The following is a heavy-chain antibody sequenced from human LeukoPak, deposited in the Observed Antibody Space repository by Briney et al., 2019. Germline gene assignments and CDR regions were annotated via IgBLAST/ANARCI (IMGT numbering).Heavy chain of an antibody. CDR2: IYYSGST. CDR1: GGSISSYY. V-gene: IGHV4-59*01. J-gene: IGHJ4*02. CDR3: ARVYREAKPYTDSSGYYYLE. D-gene: IGHD3-22*01. Sequence: SETLSLTCTVSGGSISSYYWSWIRQPPGKGLEWIGYIYYSGSTNYNPSLKSRVTISVDTSKNQFSLKLSSVTAADTAVYYCARVYREAKPYTDSSGYYYLEWGQGTLVTVSS.